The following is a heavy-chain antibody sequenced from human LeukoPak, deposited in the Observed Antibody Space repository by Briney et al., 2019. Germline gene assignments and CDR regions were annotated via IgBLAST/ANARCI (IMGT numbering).Heavy chain of an antibody. CDR1: GFTFNHYG. J-gene: IGHJ4*02. CDR3: ARDAQRGFDYSNSLEN. V-gene: IGHV3-33*01. Sequence: GGSLRLSCAAAGFTFNHYGMHWVRQAPGKGLEWAAVIWSDGTNQYYADSVKGRFTISRDDSGNTVYLQMNSLRPEDTGVYYCARDAQRGFDYSNSLENWGQGTPVTVST. D-gene: IGHD4-11*01. CDR2: IWSDGTNQ.